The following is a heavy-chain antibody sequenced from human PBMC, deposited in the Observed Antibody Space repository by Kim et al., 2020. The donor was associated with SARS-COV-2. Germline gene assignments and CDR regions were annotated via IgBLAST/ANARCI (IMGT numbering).Heavy chain of an antibody. D-gene: IGHD3-3*01. Sequence: GGSLRLSCAASGFTFSSYAMSWVRQAPGKGLEWVSAISGSGGSTYYADSVKGRFTISRDNSKNTLYLQMNSLRAEDTAVYYCAKDPYYGIWSGYYFDYWGQGTLVTVSS. J-gene: IGHJ4*02. V-gene: IGHV3-23*01. CDR3: AKDPYYGIWSGYYFDY. CDR2: ISGSGGST. CDR1: GFTFSSYA.